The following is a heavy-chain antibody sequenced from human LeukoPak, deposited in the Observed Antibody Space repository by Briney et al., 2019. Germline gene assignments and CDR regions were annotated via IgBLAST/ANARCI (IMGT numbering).Heavy chain of an antibody. D-gene: IGHD1-26*01. J-gene: IGHJ4*02. CDR1: GFTFSSYA. Sequence: GGSLRLSCAASGFTFSSYAMTWVRQAPGKGLEWVSSISDSGGSTYYADSVKGRFTISRDNSKNTLYLQMNSLRAEDTAVYYCARDRGRVGAMGFDYWGQGTLVTVSS. CDR3: ARDRGRVGAMGFDY. V-gene: IGHV3-23*01. CDR2: ISDSGGST.